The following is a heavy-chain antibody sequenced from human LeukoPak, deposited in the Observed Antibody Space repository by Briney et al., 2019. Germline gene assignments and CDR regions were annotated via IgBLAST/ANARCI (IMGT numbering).Heavy chain of an antibody. CDR1: GLTVSGNY. CDR3: ATTHIVLVTGISGDAFDI. V-gene: IGHV3-66*01. D-gene: IGHD2-21*02. J-gene: IGHJ3*02. Sequence: GGSLRLSCAASGLTVSGNYMSWVRQAPGKGLEWVSVIYSGGSTYYADSVKGRFTISRDNAKNTLYLQMNSLRADDTAVYYCATTHIVLVTGISGDAFDIWGQGTMVTVSS. CDR2: IYSGGST.